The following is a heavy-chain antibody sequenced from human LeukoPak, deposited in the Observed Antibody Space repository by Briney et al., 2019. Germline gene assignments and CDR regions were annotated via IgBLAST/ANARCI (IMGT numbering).Heavy chain of an antibody. CDR1: GFALSSHW. J-gene: IGHJ6*02. CDR3: ARNNGMDV. Sequence: GGSLRLSCAASGFALSSHWMIWVRQVPGRGPEWVANVNRDGSETYYLDSVKGRFTISKDNAKNSLYLQMNSLRAEDTALYHCARNNGMDVWGQGTTVIVSS. CDR2: VNRDGSET. V-gene: IGHV3-7*03.